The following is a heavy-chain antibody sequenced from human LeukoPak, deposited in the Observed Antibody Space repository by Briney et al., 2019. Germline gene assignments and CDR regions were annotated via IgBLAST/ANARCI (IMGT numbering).Heavy chain of an antibody. CDR2: IYSDGGT. V-gene: IGHV3-66*01. Sequence: GGSLRLSCAASGFTVTGNYMSWARQAPGKGLEWVSIIYSDGGTKYTDSVKGRFTISRDNAKNSLYLQMNSLRAEDTAVYYCARGDCSGGSCYLSLTTIDYWGQGTLVTVSS. CDR1: GFTVTGNY. CDR3: ARGDCSGGSCYLSLTTIDY. D-gene: IGHD2-15*01. J-gene: IGHJ4*02.